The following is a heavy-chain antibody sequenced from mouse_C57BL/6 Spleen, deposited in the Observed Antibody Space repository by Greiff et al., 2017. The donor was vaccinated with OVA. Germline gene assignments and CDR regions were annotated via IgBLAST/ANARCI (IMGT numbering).Heavy chain of an antibody. CDR1: GFTFSSYA. J-gene: IGHJ1*03. CDR2: ISDGGSYT. D-gene: IGHD4-1*01. V-gene: IGHV5-4*03. CDR3: ARYLGRGYFDV. Sequence: EVMLVESGGGLVKPGGSLKLSCAASGFTFSSYAMSWVRQTPEKRLEWVATISDGGSYTYYPDNVKGRFTISRDNAKNNLYLQMSHLKSEDTAMYYCARYLGRGYFDVWGTGTTVTVSS.